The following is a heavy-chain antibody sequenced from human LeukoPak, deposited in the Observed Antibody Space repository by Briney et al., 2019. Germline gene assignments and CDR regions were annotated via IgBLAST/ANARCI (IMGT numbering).Heavy chain of an antibody. CDR1: GFTFSNYW. V-gene: IGHV3-7*01. CDR3: ARGRPAAGQSFFDY. CDR2: IKQDGSGT. D-gene: IGHD6-13*01. J-gene: IGHJ4*02. Sequence: GGSLRLSCAVSGFTFSNYWMSWVRQAPGKGLEWVASIKQDGSGTYYVDSVKGRFTISRDNAKNSLYLQMNSLRVEDTAVYYCARGRPAAGQSFFDYWGQGTLVTVSS.